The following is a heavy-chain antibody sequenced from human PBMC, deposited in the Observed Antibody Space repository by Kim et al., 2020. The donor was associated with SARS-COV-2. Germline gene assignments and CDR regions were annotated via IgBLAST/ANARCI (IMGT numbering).Heavy chain of an antibody. Sequence: GGSLRLSCAASGFTFSSYSMNWVRQAPGKGLEWVASISSSGNYIYYADSMKGRFTVSRDNAKNSLYLQMNSLRAEDTAVYYYAIDRREIDLWVIVYGMDVWGQGTTVTVSS. J-gene: IGHJ6*02. CDR1: GFTFSSYS. CDR3: AIDRREIDLWVIVYGMDV. CDR2: ISSSGNYI. V-gene: IGHV3-21*01. D-gene: IGHD3-10*01.